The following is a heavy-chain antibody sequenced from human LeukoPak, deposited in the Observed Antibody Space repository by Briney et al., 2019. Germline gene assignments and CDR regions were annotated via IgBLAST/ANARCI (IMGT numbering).Heavy chain of an antibody. D-gene: IGHD2-2*01. CDR1: GLTFTSYS. CDR2: ISSGSGVL. CDR3: ARGGAESTEDDVFDI. Sequence: AGRSLRPSRAASGLTFTSYSMNSVSQDPGNWMEWVSSISSGSGVLFYAESVKGRFTISRDNAKNSLCLQMNSLRAEDTAVYNCARGGAESTEDDVFDIWGQGTMVTVSS. V-gene: IGHV3-21*01. J-gene: IGHJ3*02.